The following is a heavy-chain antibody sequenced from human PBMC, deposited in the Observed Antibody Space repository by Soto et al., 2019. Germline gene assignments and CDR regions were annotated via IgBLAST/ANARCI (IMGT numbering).Heavy chain of an antibody. Sequence: QVQLVDSGGGVVQPGRSLRLSCAASGFTFSSYGMHWVRQAPGKGLEWVAVIWFDGSNKYYADSVKGRFTISRDNSKNALYEQMNSLRSKDTAVYYCVRDREIPMATIYYCDYWGQGTLVTVSS. CDR1: GFTFSSYG. CDR2: IWFDGSNK. D-gene: IGHD5-12*01. J-gene: IGHJ4*02. CDR3: VRDREIPMATIYYCDY. V-gene: IGHV3-33*01.